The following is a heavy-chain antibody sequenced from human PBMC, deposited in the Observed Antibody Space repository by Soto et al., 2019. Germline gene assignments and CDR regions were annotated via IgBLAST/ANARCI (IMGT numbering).Heavy chain of an antibody. Sequence: GASVKVSCKASGGTFSSYAISWVRQAPGQGLEWMGGIIPIFGTANYAQKFQGRVTITAEESTSTAYMELSSLRSEDTAVYYCARGGLRDTPSYYYGMDVWGQGTTVTVSS. J-gene: IGHJ6*02. CDR2: IIPIFGTA. CDR1: GGTFSSYA. CDR3: ARGGLRDTPSYYYGMDV. D-gene: IGHD5-18*01. V-gene: IGHV1-69*13.